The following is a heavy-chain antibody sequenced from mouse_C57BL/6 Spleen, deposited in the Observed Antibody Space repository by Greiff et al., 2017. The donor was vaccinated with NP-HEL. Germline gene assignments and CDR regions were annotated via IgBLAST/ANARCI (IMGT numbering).Heavy chain of an antibody. Sequence: EVQLQQSGPVLVKPGASVKMSCKASGYTFTDYYMNWVKQSHGKSLEWIGVINPYNGGTSYNQKFKGKATLTVDKSSSTAYMELNSLTSEDYAVYYCARYDTTALGFDYWGQGTTLTVSS. J-gene: IGHJ2*01. V-gene: IGHV1-19*01. CDR1: GYTFTDYY. CDR3: ARYDTTALGFDY. CDR2: INPYNGGT. D-gene: IGHD1-2*01.